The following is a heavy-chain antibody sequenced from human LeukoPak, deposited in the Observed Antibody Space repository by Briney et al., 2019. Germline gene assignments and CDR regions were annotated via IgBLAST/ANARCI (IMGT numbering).Heavy chain of an antibody. J-gene: IGHJ4*02. CDR1: GYSFTSYW. CDR2: IYPGDSDT. Sequence: GESLKISCKGSGYSFTSYWIGWVRQMPGKGLEWMGIIYPGDSDTRYSPSFQGQVTISADKSISTAYLQWSSLKASGTAMYYCARTGSIEYSSSSGFDYWGQGTLVTVSS. CDR3: ARTGSIEYSSSSGFDY. D-gene: IGHD6-6*01. V-gene: IGHV5-51*01.